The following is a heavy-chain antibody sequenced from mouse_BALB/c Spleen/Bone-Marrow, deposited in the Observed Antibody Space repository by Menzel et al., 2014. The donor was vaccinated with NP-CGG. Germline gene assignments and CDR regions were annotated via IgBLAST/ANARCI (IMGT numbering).Heavy chain of an antibody. D-gene: IGHD4-1*01. J-gene: IGHJ2*01. CDR1: GYTFTDYV. CDR2: IYPGSGST. V-gene: IGHV1-77*01. Sequence: VKLQESGPELVKPGASVKMSCKASGYTFTDYVISWVKRRTGQGLEWIGEIYPGSGSTYYNEKFKGKATLTADKSSNTAYMQLSSLTSEDSAVYFCATGTDYWGQGTTLTVSS. CDR3: ATGTDY.